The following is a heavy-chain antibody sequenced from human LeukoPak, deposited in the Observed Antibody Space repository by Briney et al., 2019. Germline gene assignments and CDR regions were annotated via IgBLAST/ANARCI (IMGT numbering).Heavy chain of an antibody. CDR2: ISSSSSYI. CDR1: GFTFSGYS. CDR3: ARVGSRDYYGMDV. Sequence: PGGSLRLSCAASGFTFSGYSMNWVRQAPGKGLEWVSSISSSSSYIYYADSVKGRFTISRDNAKNSLYLQMNSLRAEDTAVYYCARVGSRDYYGMDVWGQGTTVTVSS. V-gene: IGHV3-21*01. J-gene: IGHJ6*02.